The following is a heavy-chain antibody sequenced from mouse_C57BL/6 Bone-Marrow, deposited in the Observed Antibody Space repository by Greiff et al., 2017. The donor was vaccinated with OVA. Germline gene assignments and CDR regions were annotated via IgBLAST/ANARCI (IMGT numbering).Heavy chain of an antibody. V-gene: IGHV5-17*01. CDR1: GFTFSDYG. CDR3: ARDDYGFYAMDY. CDR2: ISSGSSTI. J-gene: IGHJ4*01. Sequence: EVKVVESGGGLVKPGGSLKLSCAASGFTFSDYGMHWVRQAPEKGLEWVAYISSGSSTIYYADTVKGRFTISRDNAKNTLFLQMTSLRSEDTAMYYCARDDYGFYAMDYWGQGTSVTVSS. D-gene: IGHD2-4*01.